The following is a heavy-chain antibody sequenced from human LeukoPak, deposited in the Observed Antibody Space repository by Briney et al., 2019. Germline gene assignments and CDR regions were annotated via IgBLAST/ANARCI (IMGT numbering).Heavy chain of an antibody. Sequence: GESLKISCKGSGYSFSNYWIGWVRQTPGKGLEWMGIIYPGDSDTRYSPSFQGHVTISADNSISTAYLQWSSLKASDTAMYYCAIYSGVWDLLNWGQGTLVAVSS. V-gene: IGHV5-51*01. J-gene: IGHJ4*02. D-gene: IGHD1-26*01. CDR3: AIYSGVWDLLN. CDR1: GYSFSNYW. CDR2: IYPGDSDT.